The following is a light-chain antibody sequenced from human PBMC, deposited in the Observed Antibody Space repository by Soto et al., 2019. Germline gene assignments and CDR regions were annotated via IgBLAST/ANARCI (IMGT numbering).Light chain of an antibody. V-gene: IGKV3-20*01. CDR1: QSVSSSY. Sequence: EIVLTQSPGTLSLSPGERATLSCRASQSVSSSYLAWYQQKPGQAPRLLIYGASSRATGIPDRLSGSGSGTDFTLAISRLGPEDCGVYYCQQYGSSPKSFGQGTKVEIK. CDR3: QQYGSSPKS. CDR2: GAS. J-gene: IGKJ1*01.